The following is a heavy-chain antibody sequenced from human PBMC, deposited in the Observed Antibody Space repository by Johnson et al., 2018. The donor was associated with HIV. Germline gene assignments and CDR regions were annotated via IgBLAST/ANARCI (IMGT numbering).Heavy chain of an antibody. CDR3: ARQSLRSFDI. Sequence: VQLVESGGDLVQPGESLRLSCAASGFTFSSYAMSWVRKAPGKGLEWVSVINSGGSTYYADSVKGRFTISRDNSKNTLYLQLSSLRAEDTAVYYCARQSLRSFDIWGQGTMVTVSS. V-gene: IGHV3-66*04. J-gene: IGHJ3*02. CDR1: GFTFSSYA. CDR2: INSGGST.